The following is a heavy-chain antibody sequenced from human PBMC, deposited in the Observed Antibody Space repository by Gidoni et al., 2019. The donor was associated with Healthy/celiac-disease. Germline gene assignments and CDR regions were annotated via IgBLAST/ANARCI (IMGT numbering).Heavy chain of an antibody. D-gene: IGHD3-3*01. CDR3: AKEPHYYDFWSGYYPGTSFDY. CDR2: ISGSGGST. J-gene: IGHJ4*02. Sequence: EVQLVESGGGLVQPGGSLRLSCAASGFPFSSYAMSWVRQAPGKGLEWVSAISGSGGSTYYADSVKGRFTISRDNSKNTLYLQMNSLRAEDTAVYYCAKEPHYYDFWSGYYPGTSFDYWGQGTLVTVSS. CDR1: GFPFSSYA. V-gene: IGHV3-23*04.